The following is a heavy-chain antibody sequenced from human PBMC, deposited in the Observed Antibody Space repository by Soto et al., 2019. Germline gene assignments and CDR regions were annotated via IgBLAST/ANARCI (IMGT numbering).Heavy chain of an antibody. CDR2: INWNGGST. D-gene: IGHD3-10*01. V-gene: IGHV3-20*04. CDR3: ARVRGPFYGSGSYYNTLYYFDY. Sequence: EVQLVESGGGVVRPGGSLRLSCAASGFTCDDYGMSWVRQAPGKGLEWVSGINWNGGSTGYADSVKGRFTISRDNAKNSLYLQMNSLRAEDTALYYCARVRGPFYGSGSYYNTLYYFDYWGQGTLVTVSS. J-gene: IGHJ4*02. CDR1: GFTCDDYG.